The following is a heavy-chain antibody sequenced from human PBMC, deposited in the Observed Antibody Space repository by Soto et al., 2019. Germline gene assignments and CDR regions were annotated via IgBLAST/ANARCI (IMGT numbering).Heavy chain of an antibody. V-gene: IGHV1-3*01. CDR2: INAGNGNT. Sequence: ASVKVSCKASGYTFTDNAMHWARQAPGQRLEWMGWINAGNGNTRYSQKFQGRVTITRDRSASTAYMELSSLTSEDTAVYYCARDHSYCSSTSCYHFEYWGQGTLVTVSS. CDR3: ARDHSYCSSTSCYHFEY. D-gene: IGHD2-2*01. J-gene: IGHJ4*02. CDR1: GYTFTDNA.